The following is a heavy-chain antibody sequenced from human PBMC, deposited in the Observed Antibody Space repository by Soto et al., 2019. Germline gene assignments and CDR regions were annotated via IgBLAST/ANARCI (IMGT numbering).Heavy chain of an antibody. Sequence: GGSLRLSCAVSGFILSSYAMNWVRQAPGKGLEWVALISYEGSSQYYADSVKGRFTISRDSSKNTLYLHMTSLGAADTAVYYCGTCTSTSCHLGSDYWGQGTLVTVSS. CDR2: ISYEGSSQ. D-gene: IGHD2-2*01. CDR3: GTCTSTSCHLGSDY. CDR1: GFILSSYA. J-gene: IGHJ4*02. V-gene: IGHV3-30*04.